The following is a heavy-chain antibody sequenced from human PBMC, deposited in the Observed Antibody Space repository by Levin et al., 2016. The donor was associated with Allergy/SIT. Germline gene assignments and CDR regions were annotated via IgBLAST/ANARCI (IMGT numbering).Heavy chain of an antibody. CDR2: IYHSGAT. Sequence: WIRQPPGKGLEWIGYIYHSGATYYNPSLKSRLTISVDTSKNQFSLNLSSVTAADTAVYYCARDFRSDYGPTGYESYGMDVWGQGTTVTVSS. J-gene: IGHJ6*02. CDR3: ARDFRSDYGPTGYESYGMDV. D-gene: IGHD3-16*01. V-gene: IGHV4-31*02.